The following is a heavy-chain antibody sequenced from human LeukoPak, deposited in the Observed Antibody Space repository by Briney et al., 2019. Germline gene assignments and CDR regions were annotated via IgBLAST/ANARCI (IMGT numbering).Heavy chain of an antibody. D-gene: IGHD6-19*01. CDR2: IYDTETT. J-gene: IGHJ4*02. V-gene: IGHV4-59*08. CDR1: GGSISSFY. Sequence: SETLSLTCTVSGGSISSFYWSWIRQPPGKGLEWIASIYDTETTKYNPSLRSRATISSDTSKNQFSLKLSSVTAADTAIYYCARQAYSSGWYTAAYWGQGTLVTVSS. CDR3: ARQAYSSGWYTAAY.